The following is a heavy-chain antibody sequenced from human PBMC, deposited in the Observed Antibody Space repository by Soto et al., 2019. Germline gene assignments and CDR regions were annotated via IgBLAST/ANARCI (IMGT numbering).Heavy chain of an antibody. V-gene: IGHV4-39*01. CDR2: IYYSGST. J-gene: IGHJ6*02. Sequence: SETLSLTCTVSGGSISSSSYYWGWIRQPPGKGLEWIGSIYYSGSTYYNPSLKSRVTISVDTSKNQFSLKLSSVTAADTAVYYCARHDFGPITMVRGNDYYGMDVWGQGTTVTVSS. CDR1: GGSISSSSYY. D-gene: IGHD3-10*01. CDR3: ARHDFGPITMVRGNDYYGMDV.